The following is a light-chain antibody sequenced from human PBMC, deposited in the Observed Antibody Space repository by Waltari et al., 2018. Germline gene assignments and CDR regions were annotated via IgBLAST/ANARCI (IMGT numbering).Light chain of an antibody. CDR3: SSYTTSSAPGV. CDR2: EVR. J-gene: IGLJ1*01. CDR1: DSDVGAYAF. Sequence: QSALTQPASVSGSPGQSITISCSGTDSDVGAYAFVSWYQQHPGKAPHLILYEVRKRPSVISILFSASKSGNTASLTISGLQAEDEADYYCSSYTTSSAPGVFGTGTRVTVL. V-gene: IGLV2-14*01.